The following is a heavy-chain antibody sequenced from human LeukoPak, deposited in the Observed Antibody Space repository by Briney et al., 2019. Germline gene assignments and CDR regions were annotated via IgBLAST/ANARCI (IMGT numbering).Heavy chain of an antibody. V-gene: IGHV1-69*04. CDR1: GGTFSSYA. D-gene: IGHD2-2*01. J-gene: IGHJ6*02. CDR3: ASPYTAAIYLPPYGMDV. Sequence: GSSVKVSCKASGGTFSSYAISWVRQAPGQGLEWMGRIIPILGIANYAQKFQGRVTITADKSTSTAYMELSSLRSEDTAVYYCASPYTAAIYLPPYGMDVWGQGTTVTVSS. CDR2: IIPILGIA.